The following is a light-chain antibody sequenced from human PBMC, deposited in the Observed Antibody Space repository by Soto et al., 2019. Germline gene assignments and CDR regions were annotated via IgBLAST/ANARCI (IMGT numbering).Light chain of an antibody. V-gene: IGKV3-20*01. CDR2: GAS. J-gene: IGKJ5*01. Sequence: EIVLTPSPGTLSLSPGERATLSCRASQSVNSDYLGWFQQKPGQAPRLLIYGASTRATGIPDRFSGSGSGTDFTLTISRLEPEDFAVYYCHHYGGSPITFGQGTRLEI. CDR3: HHYGGSPIT. CDR1: QSVNSDY.